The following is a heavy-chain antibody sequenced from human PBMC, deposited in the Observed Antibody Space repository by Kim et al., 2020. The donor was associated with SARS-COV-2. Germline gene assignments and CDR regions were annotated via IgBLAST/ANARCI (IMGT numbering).Heavy chain of an antibody. Sequence: GGSLRLSCAASGFTFSSYGMHWVRQAPGKGLEWVAVISYDGSNKYYADSVKGRFTISRDNSKKTLYLQMNSLRAEDTAVYYCAKDKLLYYYDSSGYCDYCGQGTLVTVSS. CDR1: GFTFSSYG. J-gene: IGHJ4*02. D-gene: IGHD3-22*01. V-gene: IGHV3-30*18. CDR2: ISYDGSNK. CDR3: AKDKLLYYYDSSGYCDY.